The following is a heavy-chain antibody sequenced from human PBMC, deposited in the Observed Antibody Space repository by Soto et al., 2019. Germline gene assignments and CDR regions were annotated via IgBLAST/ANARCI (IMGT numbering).Heavy chain of an antibody. D-gene: IGHD2-15*01. V-gene: IGHV1-69*01. CDR1: GGTFSSYA. J-gene: IGHJ6*02. CDR2: IIPIFGTA. CDR3: ARPVVAATLYYYYYGMDV. Sequence: QVQLVQSGAEVKKPGSSVKVSCKASGGTFSSYAISWVRQAPGQGLEWMGGIIPIFGTANYAQKFQGRVTIIADESTSTAYMELSSLRSEDTAVYYCARPVVAATLYYYYYGMDVWGQGTTVTVSS.